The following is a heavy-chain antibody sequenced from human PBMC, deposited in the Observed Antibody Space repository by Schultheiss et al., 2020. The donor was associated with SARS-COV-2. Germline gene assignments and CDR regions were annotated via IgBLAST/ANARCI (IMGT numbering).Heavy chain of an antibody. D-gene: IGHD2-2*01. V-gene: IGHV4-61*01. CDR2: SHYSGST. Sequence: SETLSLTCTVSGGSVTSGSYYWSWIRQPPGKGLEWIGYSHYSGSTNHNPYLKSRVTISLDTSKNQFSLKLSSVTAADKAVYYCARLHCTSASCKRNFFYGIDDWGQGTAVTVSS. J-gene: IGHJ6*02. CDR1: GGSVTSGSYY. CDR3: ARLHCTSASCKRNFFYGIDD.